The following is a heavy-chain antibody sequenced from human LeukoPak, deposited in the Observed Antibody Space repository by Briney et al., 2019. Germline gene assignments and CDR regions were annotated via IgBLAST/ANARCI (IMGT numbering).Heavy chain of an antibody. V-gene: IGHV5-51*01. CDR3: ATLWYYYDSSGYFDY. CDR2: IYPGDSDT. J-gene: IGHJ4*02. D-gene: IGHD3-22*01. Sequence: GASLKISCKGSGYSFTSYWIGWVRQLPGKGLEWMGIIYPGDSDTRYSPSFQGQVTISADKSISTAYLQWSSLKASDTAMYYCATLWYYYDSSGYFDYWGQGTLVTVSS. CDR1: GYSFTSYW.